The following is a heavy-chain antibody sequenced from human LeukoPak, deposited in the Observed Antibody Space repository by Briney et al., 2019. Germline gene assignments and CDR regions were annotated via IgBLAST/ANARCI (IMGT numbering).Heavy chain of an antibody. CDR1: GYTFTSYG. D-gene: IGHD5-12*01. CDR3: AGVFRYSGYDLGYSYGLMHFDY. V-gene: IGHV1-18*01. CDR2: ISAYNGNT. Sequence: GASVKVSCKASGYTFTSYGISWVRQAPGQGLEWMGWISAYNGNTNYAQKLQGRVTMTTDTSTSTAYMELRSLRSDDTAVYYCAGVFRYSGYDLGYSYGLMHFDYWGQGTLVTVSS. J-gene: IGHJ4*02.